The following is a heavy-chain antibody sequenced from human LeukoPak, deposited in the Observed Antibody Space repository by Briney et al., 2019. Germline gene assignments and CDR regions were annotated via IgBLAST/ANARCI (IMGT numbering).Heavy chain of an antibody. CDR1: RFTFSSYA. CDR3: AKSSYYDASGYYREYYFDY. Sequence: GGSLRLSCAASRFTFSSYAMHWVRQAPGKGLEWVAIISYDGSNKYYADSVKGRFTISRDNSKNTLYLQMNSLRDEDTAVYYCAKSSYYDASGYYREYYFDYWGQGTLVTVSS. V-gene: IGHV3-30-3*02. CDR2: ISYDGSNK. J-gene: IGHJ4*02. D-gene: IGHD3-22*01.